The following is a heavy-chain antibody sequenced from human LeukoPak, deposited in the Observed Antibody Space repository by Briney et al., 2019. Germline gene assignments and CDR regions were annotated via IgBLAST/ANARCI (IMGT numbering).Heavy chain of an antibody. J-gene: IGHJ4*02. CDR2: IIPIFGTA. CDR3: AGGMTTVTTDVSGYPTSPLIS. Sequence: SVKVSCKASGGTFSSYAISWVRQAPGQGLEWMGGIIPIFGTANYAQKFQGRVTITADESTSTAYMELSSLRSEDTAVYYCAGGMTTVTTDVSGYPTSPLISWGEGTLVTVSS. D-gene: IGHD4-17*01. V-gene: IGHV1-69*13. CDR1: GGTFSSYA.